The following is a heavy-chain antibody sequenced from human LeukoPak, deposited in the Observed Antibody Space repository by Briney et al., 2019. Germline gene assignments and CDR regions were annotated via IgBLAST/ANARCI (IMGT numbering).Heavy chain of an antibody. V-gene: IGHV3-53*01. CDR1: GFSVSSNY. Sequence: PGGSLRLSCAASGFSVSSNYMTWVRQAPGKGLEWVSVVYSGGSTNYADSVKGRFTISRDNSKNTLYLQMNSLRAEDTAVYYCARTSSAVNTKGLDSWGQGTLVTVSS. D-gene: IGHD6-13*01. J-gene: IGHJ4*02. CDR2: VYSGGST. CDR3: ARTSSAVNTKGLDS.